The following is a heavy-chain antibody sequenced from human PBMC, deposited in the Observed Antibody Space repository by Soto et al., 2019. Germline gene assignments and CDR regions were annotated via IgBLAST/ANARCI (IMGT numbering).Heavy chain of an antibody. J-gene: IGHJ6*03. CDR2: IINSGST. V-gene: IGHV4-31*03. D-gene: IGHD3-10*01. CDR3: ARVRMARVNYFMDV. CDR1: GGSISSGGYY. Sequence: QVQLQESGPGLVQPSQTLSLTCSVSGGSISSGGYYWSWIRQLPGKGLEWIGYIINSGSTYYNSSLYIRLAMSVDTSKHQFSQKLSSVTVPVTAMYYCARVRMARVNYFMDVWGKGTTINVSS.